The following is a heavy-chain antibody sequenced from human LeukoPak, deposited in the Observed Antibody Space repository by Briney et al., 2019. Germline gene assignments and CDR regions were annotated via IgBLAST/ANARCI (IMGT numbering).Heavy chain of an antibody. V-gene: IGHV3-23*01. CDR3: AKIRTPNIVVVPAAMMIGY. CDR1: GFTFSSYA. Sequence: GGSLRLSCAASGFTFSSYAMSWVRQAPGKGLEWVSAISGSGGSTYYADSVKGRFTISRDNSKNTLYLQMNSLRAEDTAVYYCAKIRTPNIVVVPAAMMIGYWGQGTLVTVSS. CDR2: ISGSGGST. D-gene: IGHD2-2*01. J-gene: IGHJ4*02.